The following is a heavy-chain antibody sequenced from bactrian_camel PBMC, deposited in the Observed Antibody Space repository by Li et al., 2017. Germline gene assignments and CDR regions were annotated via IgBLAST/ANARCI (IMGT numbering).Heavy chain of an antibody. CDR1: GFTFSSYD. D-gene: IGHD5*01. CDR3: TNHNAGFEY. J-gene: IGHJ4*01. CDR2: INSGGGTK. Sequence: VQLVESGGGSVQAGGSLRLSCAASGFTFSSYDMSWVRQDAVKGIEWISDINSGGGTKYYADSVKGRFTISRDNAKNMLFLQMNSLKTEDTAVYYCTNHNAGFEYWGQGTQVTVS. V-gene: IGHV3S40*01.